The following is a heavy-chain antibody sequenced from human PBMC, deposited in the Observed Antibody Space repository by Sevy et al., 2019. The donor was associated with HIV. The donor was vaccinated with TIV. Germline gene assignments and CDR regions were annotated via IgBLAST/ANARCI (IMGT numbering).Heavy chain of an antibody. V-gene: IGHV1-2*02. D-gene: IGHD5-18*01. CDR2: INPNSGDT. J-gene: IGHJ4*02. CDR3: SRDLRLRGYSYGCFDY. CDR1: GYTFTGQY. Sequence: ASVKVSCKASGYTFTGQYIHWVRQAPGQGVEWMGWINPNSGDTKYAQEFKGRVTMTRDTSINTAYMELSGLKSDDTAVYYCSRDLRLRGYSYGCFDYWGQGTLVTVSS.